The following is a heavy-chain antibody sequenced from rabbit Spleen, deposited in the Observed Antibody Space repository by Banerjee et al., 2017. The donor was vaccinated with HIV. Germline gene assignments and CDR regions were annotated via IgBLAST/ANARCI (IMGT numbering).Heavy chain of an antibody. CDR2: IEVGSSGFT. D-gene: IGHD8-1*01. CDR1: GVSLHDKDV. V-gene: IGHV1S45*01. CDR3: ARDTGSSFSSYGMDL. J-gene: IGHJ6*01. Sequence: EQLEESGGGLVQPEGSLTLTCKASGVSLHDKDVMCWVRQAPGKGLEWIACIEVGSSGFTYFASWAKGRFTISKTSSTTVTLQMTSLTAADTATYFCARDTGSSFSSYGMDLWGPGTLVTVS.